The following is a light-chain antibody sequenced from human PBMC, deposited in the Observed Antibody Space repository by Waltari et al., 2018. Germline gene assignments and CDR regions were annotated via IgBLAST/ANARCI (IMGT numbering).Light chain of an antibody. J-gene: IGLJ1*01. CDR2: DDG. V-gene: IGLV3-21*02. Sequence: SYELTQQPSVSVAPGQTAGITCDGDKIGSKNVHWYQHKPGQAPVLVVYDDGDRPSGIPERFSGSNSGNTAALTISRVDAGDEAEYYCQVWDSGSNHYVFGTVTKVTVL. CDR3: QVWDSGSNHYV. CDR1: KIGSKN.